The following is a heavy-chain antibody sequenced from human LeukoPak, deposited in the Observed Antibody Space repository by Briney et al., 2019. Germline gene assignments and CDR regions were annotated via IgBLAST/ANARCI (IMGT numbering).Heavy chain of an antibody. CDR1: VYTFTRYD. CDR3: ARRFSGSGSPITY. CDR2: MNPNSDKT. Sequence: ASVKVSCKASVYTFTRYDINWVRQATGQGGGWMGWMNPNSDKTGYAQKFQGRVTMTRNTSIRTGYMELSSLRSEDTAVYYCARRFSGSGSPITYWGQGTLVTVSS. D-gene: IGHD3-10*01. J-gene: IGHJ4*02. V-gene: IGHV1-8*01.